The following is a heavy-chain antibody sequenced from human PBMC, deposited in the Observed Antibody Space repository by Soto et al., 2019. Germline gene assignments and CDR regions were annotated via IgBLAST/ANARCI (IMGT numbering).Heavy chain of an antibody. Sequence: ASVKVSCKTSEYTFTDNYIYWLRQAPGQGLEWMGWLNPNTGATDFAQRFQGRVTLTSDTSISTAYMELSRLTSDDTAVFYCARQSCSSTSCFYDYWCPGTLVTVS. CDR1: EYTFTDNY. CDR3: ARQSCSSTSCFYDY. J-gene: IGHJ4*02. D-gene: IGHD2-2*01. CDR2: LNPNTGAT. V-gene: IGHV1-2*02.